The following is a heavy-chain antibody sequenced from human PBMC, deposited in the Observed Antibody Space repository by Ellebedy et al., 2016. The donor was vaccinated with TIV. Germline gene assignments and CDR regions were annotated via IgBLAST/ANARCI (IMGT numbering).Heavy chain of an antibody. V-gene: IGHV3-7*01. Sequence: GESLKISCAASGFTFSSYWMSWVRQAPGKGLEWVANIKQDGSEKYYVDSVKGRFTISRDNAKNSLYLQMNSLRAEDTAVYFCARHYGSGSYYFDYWGQGSLVTVSS. D-gene: IGHD3-10*01. J-gene: IGHJ4*02. CDR2: IKQDGSEK. CDR1: GFTFSSYW. CDR3: ARHYGSGSYYFDY.